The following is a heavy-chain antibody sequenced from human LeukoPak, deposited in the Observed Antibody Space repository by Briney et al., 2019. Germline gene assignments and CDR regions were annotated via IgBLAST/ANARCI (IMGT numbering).Heavy chain of an antibody. J-gene: IGHJ4*02. D-gene: IGHD2-21*02. V-gene: IGHV3-30*18. CDR2: ISYDGSNK. CDR1: GFTFSSYG. Sequence: GGSLRLSCAASGFTFSSYGMHWVRQAPGKGLEWVAVISYDGSNKYYADSVKGRFTISRDNSKNTLYLQMNSLRAEDTAVYYCAKDQDLVVVTAIDYWGQGTLVTVSS. CDR3: AKDQDLVVVTAIDY.